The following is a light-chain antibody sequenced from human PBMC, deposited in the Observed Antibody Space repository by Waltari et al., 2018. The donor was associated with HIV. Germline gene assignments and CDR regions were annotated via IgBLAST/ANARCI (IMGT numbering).Light chain of an antibody. CDR2: KGI. Sequence: SYELTQPSSVSVSPGQTARHTCPGDGLAKRHVRWFQQKPGQAPVLVIYKGIERPSGIPERFSGSSSGTTVTLTISGAQVEDEADYYCFSAADNNLGVFGGGTKVTVL. V-gene: IGLV3-27*01. CDR1: GLAKRH. CDR3: FSAADNNLGV. J-gene: IGLJ3*02.